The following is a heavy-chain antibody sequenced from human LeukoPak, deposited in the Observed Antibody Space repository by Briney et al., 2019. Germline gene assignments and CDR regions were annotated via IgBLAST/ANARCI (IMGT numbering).Heavy chain of an antibody. CDR2: IKQDGSEK. Sequence: PGGSLRLSCAASGFTFSSYWMSWVRQAPGKGLEWVANIKQDGSEKYYVDSVKGRFTISRDNAKNSLYLQMNSLRAEDTAVYYCASQSQYYYDSSGYYPGDYWGQGTLVTVSS. CDR1: GFTFSSYW. D-gene: IGHD3-22*01. CDR3: ASQSQYYYDSSGYYPGDY. V-gene: IGHV3-7*01. J-gene: IGHJ4*02.